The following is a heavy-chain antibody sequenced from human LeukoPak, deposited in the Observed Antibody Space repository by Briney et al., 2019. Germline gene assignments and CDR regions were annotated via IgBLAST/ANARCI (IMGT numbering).Heavy chain of an antibody. D-gene: IGHD2-15*01. CDR2: IYTSGST. CDR1: GGSISSGSYY. CDR3: ARGGDSDWRYCSGGSCSAYNWFDP. J-gene: IGHJ5*02. Sequence: SQTLSLTCTVSGGSISSGSYYWSWIRQPAGKGLEWIGRIYTSGSTNYNPSLKSRVTISVDTSKNQFSLKLSSVTAADTAVYYCARGGDSDWRYCSGGSCSAYNWFDPWGQGTLVTVSS. V-gene: IGHV4-61*02.